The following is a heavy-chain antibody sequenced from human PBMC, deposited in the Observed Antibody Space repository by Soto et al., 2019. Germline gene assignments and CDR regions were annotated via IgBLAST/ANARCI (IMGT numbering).Heavy chain of an antibody. CDR3: ARQVSSGWSIYWYFDL. J-gene: IGHJ2*01. CDR1: GGSISSSSYY. V-gene: IGHV4-39*01. CDR2: IYYSGST. D-gene: IGHD6-19*01. Sequence: SETLSLTCTVSGGSISSSSYYWGWIRQPPGKGLEWIGSIYYSGSTYYNPSLKSRVTISVDTSKNQFSLKLSSVTAADTAVYYCARQVSSGWSIYWYFDLWGRGTLVTVSS.